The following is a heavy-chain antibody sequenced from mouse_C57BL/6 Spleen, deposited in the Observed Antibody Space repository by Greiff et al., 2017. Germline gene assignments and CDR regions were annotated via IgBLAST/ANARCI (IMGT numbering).Heavy chain of an antibody. Sequence: EVKLMESGGDLVKPGGSLKLSCAASGFTFSSYGMSLVRQTPDKRLAWVATLSIGGSYTYYPDSVKGRFTISRDNAKNTLYLQMSSLKSEDTAMYYCARHYGSSYWYFDVWGTGTTVTVSS. J-gene: IGHJ1*03. CDR3: ARHYGSSYWYFDV. V-gene: IGHV5-6*01. CDR2: LSIGGSYT. D-gene: IGHD1-1*01. CDR1: GFTFSSYG.